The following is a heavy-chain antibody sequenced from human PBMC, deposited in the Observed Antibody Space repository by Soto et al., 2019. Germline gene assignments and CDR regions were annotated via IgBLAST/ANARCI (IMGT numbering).Heavy chain of an antibody. D-gene: IGHD4-4*01. CDR2: ISYDGSNK. Sequence: QVQLVESGGGVVPPGRSLRLSCAASGFTFSSYAMHWVRQAPGKGLEWVAVISYDGSNKYYADSVKGRFTISRDNSKXXLYLQRNSLRTEDTAVYYCARPLWRDDYNWGYFDLWGRGTLVTVSS. CDR1: GFTFSSYA. J-gene: IGHJ2*01. V-gene: IGHV3-30-3*01. CDR3: ARPLWRDDYNWGYFDL.